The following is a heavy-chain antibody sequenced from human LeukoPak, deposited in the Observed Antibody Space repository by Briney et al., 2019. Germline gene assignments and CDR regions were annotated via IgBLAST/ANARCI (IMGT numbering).Heavy chain of an antibody. V-gene: IGHV3-30*18. Sequence: GGSLRLSCAASGFTFSSYGMHWVRQAPGKGLEWVAVISYDGSNKYYADSVKGRFTISRDNSKNTLYLQMNSLRAEDTAVYYCAKATFDWLLPVDYWGQGTLVTVSS. J-gene: IGHJ4*02. D-gene: IGHD3-9*01. CDR2: ISYDGSNK. CDR1: GFTFSSYG. CDR3: AKATFDWLLPVDY.